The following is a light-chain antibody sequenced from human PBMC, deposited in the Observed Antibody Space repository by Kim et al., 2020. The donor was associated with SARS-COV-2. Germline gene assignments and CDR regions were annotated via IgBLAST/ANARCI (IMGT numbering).Light chain of an antibody. CDR2: GVS. J-gene: IGKJ2*03. CDR3: HQSYSATYS. CDR1: HNITNN. V-gene: IGKV1-39*01. Sequence: GDRVTITCRAGHNITNNLNWYQHRPGNAPQLLIYGVSTLQSWVPSRFSGDGYGTEFTLTISRLQPEDFATYFCHQSYSATYSFGQGTKLEI.